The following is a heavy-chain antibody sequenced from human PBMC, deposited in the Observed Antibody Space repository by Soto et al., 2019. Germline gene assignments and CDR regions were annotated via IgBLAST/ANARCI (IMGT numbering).Heavy chain of an antibody. Sequence: QVQLVQSGAEVKKPGASVKVSCKASGYTFTKYGISWVRQAPGQGLEWMGWISAYNGNTNYAQNVKGRVTMTTDTSTSTAYMELRSLRSDDTAVFYCARDPLRGYYFGLDVWGQGTTVTVSS. J-gene: IGHJ6*02. CDR2: ISAYNGNT. V-gene: IGHV1-18*01. CDR1: GYTFTKYG. CDR3: ARDPLRGYYFGLDV.